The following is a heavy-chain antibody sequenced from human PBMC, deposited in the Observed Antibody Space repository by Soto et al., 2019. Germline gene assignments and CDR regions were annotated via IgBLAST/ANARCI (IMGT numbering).Heavy chain of an antibody. J-gene: IGHJ4*02. Sequence: QVQLQEPGPGLVKPSQTLSLTCTVSGGSISRGGYYWSWIRQHPGKGLEWIGYIYYSGSTYYNPSLKSRVTISVDTSKHQFCLKLSSVTAADTAVYYCARARGSGWYFEGLGQGTLVTVAS. D-gene: IGHD6-19*01. V-gene: IGHV4-31*03. CDR2: IYYSGST. CDR1: GGSISRGGYY. CDR3: ARARGSGWYFEG.